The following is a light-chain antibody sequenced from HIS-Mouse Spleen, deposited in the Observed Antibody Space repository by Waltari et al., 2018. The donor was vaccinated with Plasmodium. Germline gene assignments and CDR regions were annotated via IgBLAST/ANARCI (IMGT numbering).Light chain of an antibody. CDR1: QSISSW. Sequence: DIQMTQSPSTLSASVGDRVTITCRASQSISSWLAWYQQKPGKAPKLLIYKASSLESGVPSRVSGSGSGTEFTLTISSLQPDDFATYYCQQYNSYCTFGGGTKVEIK. CDR3: QQYNSYCT. J-gene: IGKJ4*01. CDR2: KAS. V-gene: IGKV1-5*03.